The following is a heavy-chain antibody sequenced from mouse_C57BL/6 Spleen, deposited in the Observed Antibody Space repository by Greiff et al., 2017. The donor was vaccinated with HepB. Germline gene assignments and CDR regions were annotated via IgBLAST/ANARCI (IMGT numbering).Heavy chain of an antibody. J-gene: IGHJ1*03. CDR2: ISGGGGNT. Sequence: EVQVVESGGGLVKPGGSLKLSCAASGFTFSSYTMSWVRQTPEKRLEWVATISGGGGNTYYPDSVKGRFTISRDNAKNTLYLQMSSLRSEDTALYYCARDGYDGDWYFDVWGTGTTVTVSS. CDR3: ARDGYDGDWYFDV. V-gene: IGHV5-9*01. D-gene: IGHD2-2*01. CDR1: GFTFSSYT.